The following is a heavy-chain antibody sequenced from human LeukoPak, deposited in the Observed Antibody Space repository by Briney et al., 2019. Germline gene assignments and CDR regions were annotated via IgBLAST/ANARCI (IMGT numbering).Heavy chain of an antibody. CDR1: GYTFTSYY. Sequence: GASVRVSCKAFGYTFTSYYMHWVRQAPGQGLEWMGIINPSGGSTSFAQKFQGRVTMTRDTSASTVYMDLNSLTSEDMAVYYCAKGLDTATVILTGVDYWGQGTLVTVSS. D-gene: IGHD5-18*01. CDR2: INPSGGST. J-gene: IGHJ4*02. CDR3: AKGLDTATVILTGVDY. V-gene: IGHV1-46*01.